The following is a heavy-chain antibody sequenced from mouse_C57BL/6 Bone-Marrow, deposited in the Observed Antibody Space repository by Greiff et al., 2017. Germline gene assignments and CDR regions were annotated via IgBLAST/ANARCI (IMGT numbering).Heavy chain of an antibody. D-gene: IGHD2-4*01. V-gene: IGHV1-69*01. CDR3: ASSNYDDDEYFDV. CDR1: GYTFTSYW. Sequence: QVQLQQPGAELVMPGASVKLSCKASGYTFTSYWMHWVKQRPGQGLEWIGEIDPSDSYTNYNQKFKGKSTLTVDKSSSTAYMQLSSLTSEDSAVYYGASSNYDDDEYFDVWGTGTTVTVSS. CDR2: IDPSDSYT. J-gene: IGHJ1*03.